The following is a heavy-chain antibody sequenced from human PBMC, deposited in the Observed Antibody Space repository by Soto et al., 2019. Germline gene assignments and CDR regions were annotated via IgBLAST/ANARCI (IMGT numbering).Heavy chain of an antibody. CDR3: VKDQGYSSSWYSGIDY. V-gene: IGHV3-64D*06. CDR2: ISSNGGST. CDR1: GFTFSSYA. D-gene: IGHD6-13*01. Sequence: RLSCSASGFTFSSYAMHWVRQAPGKGLEYVSAISSNGGSTYYADSVKGRFTISRDNSKNTLYLQMSSLRAEDTAVYYCVKDQGYSSSWYSGIDYWGQGTLVTVSS. J-gene: IGHJ4*02.